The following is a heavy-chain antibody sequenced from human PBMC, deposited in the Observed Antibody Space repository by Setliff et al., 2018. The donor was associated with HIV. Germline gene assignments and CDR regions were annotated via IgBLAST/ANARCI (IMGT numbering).Heavy chain of an antibody. D-gene: IGHD3-22*01. V-gene: IGHV1-69*10. CDR3: ARDYSPTFYYYDSSGTFDY. Sequence: SVKVSCKASGNTFSSYGITWVRQAPGQGLEWMGGIIPILGIANYAQKFQGRATITADESTSTAYMELSSLRSEDTAVYYCARDYSPTFYYYDSSGTFDYWGQGTLVTVSS. CDR2: IIPILGIA. J-gene: IGHJ4*02. CDR1: GNTFSSYG.